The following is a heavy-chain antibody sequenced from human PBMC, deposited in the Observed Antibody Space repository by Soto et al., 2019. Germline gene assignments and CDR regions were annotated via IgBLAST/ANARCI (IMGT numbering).Heavy chain of an antibody. V-gene: IGHV3-48*03. CDR3: ASPVLTGYHYYFDY. J-gene: IGHJ4*02. CDR1: GFTFSSYE. D-gene: IGHD3-9*01. CDR2: ISPSGKNI. Sequence: EVQLVESGGGLVQPGGSLRLSFAASGFTFSSYEMSWVRQAPGKGLEWVSYISPSGKNIYYADSVRGRFTISRDNAKNSLYLQMNSLRAEDTAIYYCASPVLTGYHYYFDYWGQGTLVTVSS.